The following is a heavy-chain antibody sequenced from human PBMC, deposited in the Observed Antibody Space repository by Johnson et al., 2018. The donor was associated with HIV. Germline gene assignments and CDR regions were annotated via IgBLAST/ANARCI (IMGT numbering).Heavy chain of an antibody. D-gene: IGHD1-26*01. V-gene: IGHV3-23*04. CDR3: VKDRGSPGIPAAFHI. CDR2: ISGSGGST. CDR1: GSTFSSYA. Sequence: VQLVESGGGLVQPGGSLRLSCAASGSTFSSYAMSWVRQAPGKGLEWVSAISGSGGSTYYADSVKGRFTISRDNYKNTLYQQMNSLGAEDTAVYYCVKDRGSPGIPAAFHICGQGTMATVS. J-gene: IGHJ3*02.